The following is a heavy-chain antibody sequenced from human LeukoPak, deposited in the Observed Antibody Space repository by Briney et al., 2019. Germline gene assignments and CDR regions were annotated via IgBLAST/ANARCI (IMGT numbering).Heavy chain of an antibody. D-gene: IGHD3-16*01. J-gene: IGHJ5*01. V-gene: IGHV3-13*04. CDR2: IGTGGNT. Sequence: GLLRLSCAASGFTFSRYDMHWVRQATGKGLEWISSIGTGGNTYYIGSVKGRFTISRENAKSSLYLQMNSLRAGDTAVYYCVRGGEIGFDSWGQGTLVTVSS. CDR3: VRGGEIGFDS. CDR1: GFTFSRYD.